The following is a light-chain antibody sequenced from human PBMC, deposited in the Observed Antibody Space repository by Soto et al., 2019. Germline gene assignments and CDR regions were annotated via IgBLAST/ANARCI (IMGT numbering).Light chain of an antibody. CDR3: QQYGVSMFT. Sequence: DIVLTQSPGTLSLSPGERATLSCRASQTVRDGYLAWYQQKPGQAPRLFIYGASARATGIPDRFSGSGSGTDFTLTISGLEPEDFAVYYCQQYGVSMFTFGQGASWRSN. CDR1: QTVRDGY. V-gene: IGKV3-20*01. J-gene: IGKJ2*01. CDR2: GAS.